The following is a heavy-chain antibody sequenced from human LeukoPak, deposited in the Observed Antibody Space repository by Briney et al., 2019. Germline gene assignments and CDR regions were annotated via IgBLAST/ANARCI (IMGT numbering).Heavy chain of an antibody. D-gene: IGHD2-15*01. Sequence: SETLSLTCTVSGGSISSYYWSWIRQPPGKGLEWIGEINHSGSTNYNPSLKSRVTISVDTSKNQFSLKLSSVTAADTAVYYCARVSAIIEVDYYYYGMDVWGQGTTVTVSS. CDR1: GGSISSYY. CDR2: INHSGST. CDR3: ARVSAIIEVDYYYYGMDV. V-gene: IGHV4-34*01. J-gene: IGHJ6*02.